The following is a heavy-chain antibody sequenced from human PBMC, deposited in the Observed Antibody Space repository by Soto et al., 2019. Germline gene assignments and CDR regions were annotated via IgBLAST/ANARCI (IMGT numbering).Heavy chain of an antibody. V-gene: IGHV3-33*01. D-gene: IGHD2-21*02. J-gene: IGHJ4*02. CDR1: GFIFGRFG. CDR2: IWNDGSNK. CDR3: ARDLESGLGDSVPAGFDY. Sequence: QVQLVESGGGVVQPGRSLKLSCAASGFIFGRFGMHWVRQPPGKGLEWVAVIWNDGSNKLYADSVQGRFTISRDNSKNTLYLEMDSLRAEVTAVYYCARDLESGLGDSVPAGFDYWGQGTLVTVSS.